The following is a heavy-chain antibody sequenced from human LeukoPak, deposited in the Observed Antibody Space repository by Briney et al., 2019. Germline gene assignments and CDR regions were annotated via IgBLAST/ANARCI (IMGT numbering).Heavy chain of an antibody. CDR1: GFTFSSYG. CDR3: AKGVGVYATLHYYYYMDV. Sequence: GGSLRLSCAASGFTFSSYGMHWVRQAPGKGLEWVAFIRYDGSNKYYADSVKGRFTISRDNSKNTLYLQMNSLRAEDTAVYYCAKGVGVYATLHYYYYMDVWGKGTTVTVSS. V-gene: IGHV3-30*02. CDR2: IRYDGSNK. D-gene: IGHD2-8*01. J-gene: IGHJ6*03.